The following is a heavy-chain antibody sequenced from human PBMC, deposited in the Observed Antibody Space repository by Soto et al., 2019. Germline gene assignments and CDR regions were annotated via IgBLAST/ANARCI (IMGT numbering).Heavy chain of an antibody. CDR2: IYTSGRT. Sequence: QVQLQESGPGLVKPSETLSLTCTVSGDSMTKYYWSWIRQPAGKGLEWIGRIYTSGRTTYNPSLKCRVTLSLDRSNNHFSVKLKSVTAADTAGYYCARTVGAAYYVDFWGQGARVTVAS. J-gene: IGHJ4*02. CDR3: ARTVGAAYYVDF. V-gene: IGHV4-4*07. D-gene: IGHD1-26*01. CDR1: GDSMTKYY.